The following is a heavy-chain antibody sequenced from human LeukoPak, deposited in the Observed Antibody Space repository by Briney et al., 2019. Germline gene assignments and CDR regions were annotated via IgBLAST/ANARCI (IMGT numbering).Heavy chain of an antibody. V-gene: IGHV1-2*02. Sequence: ASVKVSCKASGYTFTGYYVHWVRQAPGQGLEWMGWMNPKSGDTNYAQKFQGRVTMTRDTSVSTAYMELSRLRSDDTAVYYCARVRYRLAETYIDYWGQGTLVTVSS. J-gene: IGHJ4*02. CDR1: GYTFTGYY. CDR3: ARVRYRLAETYIDY. D-gene: IGHD3-16*01. CDR2: MNPKSGDT.